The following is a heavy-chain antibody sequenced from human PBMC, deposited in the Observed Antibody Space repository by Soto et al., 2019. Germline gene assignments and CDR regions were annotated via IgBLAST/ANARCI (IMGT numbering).Heavy chain of an antibody. CDR2: ISGSGGST. Sequence: PGGSLRLSCAASGFTFSSYAMSWVRQAPGKGLEWVSAISGSGGSTYYADSVKGRFTISRDNSKNTLYLQMNSLRAEDTAVYYCAKAQPTLYYYDSSGYYSFDYWGQGTLVTVSS. CDR1: GFTFSSYA. CDR3: AKAQPTLYYYDSSGYYSFDY. V-gene: IGHV3-23*01. D-gene: IGHD3-22*01. J-gene: IGHJ4*02.